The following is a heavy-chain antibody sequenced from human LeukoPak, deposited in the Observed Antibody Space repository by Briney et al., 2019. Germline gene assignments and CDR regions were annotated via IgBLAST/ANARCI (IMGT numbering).Heavy chain of an antibody. CDR2: INPSGGST. V-gene: IGHV1-46*03. CDR1: GYTFTSYY. Sequence: ASVKVSCKASGYTFTSYYMHWVRQAPGQGLEWMGIINPSGGSTSYAQKFQGRVTMTRDTSTSTVYMELSSLRSEDPAVYYCAIIAAAGTKDYWGQGTLVTVSS. J-gene: IGHJ4*02. D-gene: IGHD6-13*01. CDR3: AIIAAAGTKDY.